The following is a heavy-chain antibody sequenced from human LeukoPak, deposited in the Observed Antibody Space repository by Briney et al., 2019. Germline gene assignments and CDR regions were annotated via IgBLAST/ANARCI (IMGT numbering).Heavy chain of an antibody. CDR1: GDSISSNY. V-gene: IGHV4-59*01. CDR3: ARSSMSSAQRYAIDY. D-gene: IGHD2-2*01. J-gene: IGHJ4*02. CDR2: IYNSGST. Sequence: PSETLSLTCTVSGDSISSNYWSWIRQPPGKGLGWIGYIYNSGSTKYNPSLKSRVTISVDTSKNQFSLNLSSVTAADTAVYYCARSSMSSAQRYAIDYWGQGTLVTVSS.